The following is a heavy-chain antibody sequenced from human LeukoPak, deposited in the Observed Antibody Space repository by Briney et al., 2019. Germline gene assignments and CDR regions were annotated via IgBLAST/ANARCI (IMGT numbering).Heavy chain of an antibody. D-gene: IGHD3-10*01. CDR3: ARGRKAYHMVRGPYAFDI. Sequence: SETLSLTCTVSGGSISSYYWSWIRQPPGKGLEWIGYIYYSGSTNHNPSLKSRVTISVDTSKNQFSLKLSSVTAADTAVYYCARGRKAYHMVRGPYAFDIWGQGTMVTVSS. J-gene: IGHJ3*02. CDR1: GGSISSYY. V-gene: IGHV4-59*12. CDR2: IYYSGST.